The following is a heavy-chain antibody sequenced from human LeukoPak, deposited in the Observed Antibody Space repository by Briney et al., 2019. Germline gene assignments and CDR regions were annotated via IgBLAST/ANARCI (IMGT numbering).Heavy chain of an antibody. D-gene: IGHD3-22*01. CDR2: IKQDGSEK. J-gene: IGHJ4*02. CDR1: GFTFSSYW. V-gene: IGHV3-7*01. Sequence: GGSLRLSCAASGFTFSSYWMSWVRQAPGKGLEWVANIKQDGSEKYYVDSVKGRFTISRDNAKNSLYLQMNSLRAEDTAVYYCARVTGDTYYYDSSAPFFDYWGQGTLVTVSS. CDR3: ARVTGDTYYYDSSAPFFDY.